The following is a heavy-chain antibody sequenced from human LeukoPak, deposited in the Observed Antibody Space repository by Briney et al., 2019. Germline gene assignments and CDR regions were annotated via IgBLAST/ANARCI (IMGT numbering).Heavy chain of an antibody. J-gene: IGHJ4*02. D-gene: IGHD2-15*01. Sequence: GGSLRLSCAASRFTFSTYDMSWVRQAPGKGLEWVSFISHSGIIANYADSVKGRFTISRDNSKNTLYLQMNSLRLEDTAVYYCAKAVPTATHYWGQGTLVTVSS. CDR3: AKAVPTATHY. V-gene: IGHV3-23*01. CDR1: RFTFSTYD. CDR2: ISHSGIIA.